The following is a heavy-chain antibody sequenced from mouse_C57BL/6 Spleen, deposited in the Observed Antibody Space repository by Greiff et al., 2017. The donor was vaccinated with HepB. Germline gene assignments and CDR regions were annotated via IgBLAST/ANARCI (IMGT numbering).Heavy chain of an antibody. CDR1: GYTFTSYW. J-gene: IGHJ4*01. Sequence: QVQLQQPGAELVKPGASVKMSCKASGYTFTSYWITWVKQRPGQGLEWIGDIYPGSGSTNYNEKFKSKATLTVDTSSSTAYMQLSSLTSEDSAVYYCARGTVVDAYYAMDYWGQGTSVTVSS. D-gene: IGHD1-1*01. CDR3: ARGTVVDAYYAMDY. CDR2: IYPGSGST. V-gene: IGHV1-55*01.